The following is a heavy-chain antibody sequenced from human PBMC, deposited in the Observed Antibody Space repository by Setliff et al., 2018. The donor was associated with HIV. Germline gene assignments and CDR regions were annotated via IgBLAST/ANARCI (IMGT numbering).Heavy chain of an antibody. J-gene: IGHJ4*02. CDR3: AVYGSPTYYLDY. CDR2: INPSGGEP. D-gene: IGHD6-13*01. V-gene: IGHV1-46*01. Sequence: ASVKVSCKASGHSFTTYFLHWVRQAPGQGLEWMGMINPSGGEPSYAQRFQGRVTMTRDTSTSTVFMDLSSLSFEDTAVYYCAVYGSPTYYLDYWGQGTQVTVSS. CDR1: GHSFTTYF.